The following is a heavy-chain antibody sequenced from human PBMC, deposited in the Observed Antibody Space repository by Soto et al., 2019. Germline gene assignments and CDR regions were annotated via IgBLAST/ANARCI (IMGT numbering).Heavy chain of an antibody. J-gene: IGHJ4*02. CDR3: ATSRASCFCFDY. Sequence: GGSLRLSCATSGFTFNNAWMNWVRQAPGKGLEWVGRIKSNPAGGTVDYTAPVKGRFTISRYDSENTLYLQMDSLRPEDTAVYYCATSRASCFCFDYWGQG. D-gene: IGHD2-2*01. CDR1: GFTFNNAW. CDR2: IKSNPAGGTV. V-gene: IGHV3-15*01.